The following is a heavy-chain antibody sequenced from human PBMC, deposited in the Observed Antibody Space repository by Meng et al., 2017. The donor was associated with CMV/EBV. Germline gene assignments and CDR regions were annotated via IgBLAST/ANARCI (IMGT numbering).Heavy chain of an antibody. V-gene: IGHV1-18*04. CDR1: GYTFTGYY. CDR2: ISAYNGNT. Sequence: ASVKVSCKASGYTFTGYYMHWVRQAPGQGLEWMGWISAYNGNTNYAQKLQGRVTMTTDTSTSTAYMELRSLRSDDTAVYYCARDYPPGIAAAGRGSDYWGQGTLVTVSS. CDR3: ARDYPPGIAAAGRGSDY. D-gene: IGHD6-13*01. J-gene: IGHJ4*02.